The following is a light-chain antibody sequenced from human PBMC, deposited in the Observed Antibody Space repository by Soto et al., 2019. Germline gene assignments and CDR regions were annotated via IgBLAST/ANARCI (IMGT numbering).Light chain of an antibody. CDR1: QSISSS. J-gene: IGKJ5*01. Sequence: IVLTQSPTTLSLWPGETAVLSCRASQSISSSLSWYQQRPGQAPRLLIYDASNRAPGIPARFSGSGSGTVFTLTNSSLEPEDFALYYCRQRSSWITFGQGTRLEIE. V-gene: IGKV3-11*01. CDR2: DAS. CDR3: RQRSSWIT.